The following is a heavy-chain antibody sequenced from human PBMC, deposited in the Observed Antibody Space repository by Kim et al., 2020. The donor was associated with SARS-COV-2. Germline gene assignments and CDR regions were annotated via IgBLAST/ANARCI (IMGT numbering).Heavy chain of an antibody. Sequence: GGSLRLSCTASGFTFGDYAMSWFRQAPGKGLEWVGFIRSKAYGGTTEYAASVKGRFTISRDDSKSIAYLQMNSLKTEDTAVYYCTREVFGYSYGYASYYFDYWGQGTLVTVSS. CDR1: GFTFGDYA. CDR2: IRSKAYGGTT. D-gene: IGHD5-18*01. V-gene: IGHV3-49*03. CDR3: TREVFGYSYGYASYYFDY. J-gene: IGHJ4*02.